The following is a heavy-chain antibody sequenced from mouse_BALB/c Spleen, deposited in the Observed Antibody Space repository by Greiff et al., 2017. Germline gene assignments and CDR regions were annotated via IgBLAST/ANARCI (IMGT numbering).Heavy chain of an antibody. V-gene: IGHV1-14*01. CDR1: GYTFTSYV. D-gene: IGHD1-1*01. CDR2: INPYNDGT. J-gene: IGHJ2*01. CDR3: ARSFTTVVAPLDY. Sequence: VQLKESGPELVKPGASVKMSCKASGYTFTSYVMHWVKQKPGQGLEWIGYINPYNDGTKYNEKFKGKATLTSDKSSSTAYMELSSLTSEDSAVYYCARSFTTVVAPLDYWGQGTTLTVSS.